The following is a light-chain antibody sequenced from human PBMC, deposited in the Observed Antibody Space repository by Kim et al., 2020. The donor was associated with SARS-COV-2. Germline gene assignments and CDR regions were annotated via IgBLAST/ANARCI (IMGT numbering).Light chain of an antibody. J-gene: IGKJ1*01. V-gene: IGKV1-NL1*01. CDR3: QQYYSAPWP. Sequence: DIQMTQSPSSLSASVGDRVTITCRASQGLYSNLAWYQQKPGKAPKLLIFSTSTLVSGVPSRFSGSGSGTDYTLTIHSLPPEDFATYYCQQYYSAPWPFGQGTKVDIK. CDR2: STS. CDR1: QGLYSN.